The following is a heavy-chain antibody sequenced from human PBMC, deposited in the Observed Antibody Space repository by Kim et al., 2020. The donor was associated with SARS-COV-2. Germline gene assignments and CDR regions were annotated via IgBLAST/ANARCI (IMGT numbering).Heavy chain of an antibody. J-gene: IGHJ5*02. D-gene: IGHD3-3*01. CDR3: ARGLSYFWSGYYLWFDP. Sequence: SETLSLTCAVYGGSFSGYYWSWIRQPPGKGLGWIGEINHSGSTNYNPSLKSRVTISVDTSKNQFSLKLSSVTAADTAVYYCARGLSYFWSGYYLWFDPWGQGTLVTVSS. CDR2: INHSGST. CDR1: GGSFSGYY. V-gene: IGHV4-34*01.